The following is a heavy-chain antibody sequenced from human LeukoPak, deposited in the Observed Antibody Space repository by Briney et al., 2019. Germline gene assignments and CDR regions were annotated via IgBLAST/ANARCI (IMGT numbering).Heavy chain of an antibody. CDR3: ARGPGSPVVPAAIRFDY. D-gene: IGHD2-2*01. V-gene: IGHV4-30-4*08. CDR1: GGSISSGDYY. Sequence: SQTLSLTCTVSGGSISSGDYYWSWIRQPPGKGLEWIGYIYYSGSTYYNPSLKSRVTISVDTSKNQFSLKLSSVTAADTAVYYCARGPGSPVVPAAIRFDYWGQGTLVTVSS. CDR2: IYYSGST. J-gene: IGHJ4*02.